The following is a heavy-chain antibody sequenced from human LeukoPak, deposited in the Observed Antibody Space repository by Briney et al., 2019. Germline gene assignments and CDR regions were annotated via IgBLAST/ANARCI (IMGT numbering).Heavy chain of an antibody. CDR2: ISWNSGSI. V-gene: IGHV3-9*01. J-gene: IGHJ4*02. CDR3: AKDMRYYDSSGYYSYFDY. D-gene: IGHD3-22*01. CDR1: GFTFDDYA. Sequence: GRSLRLSYAASGFTFDDYAMHWVRQAPGKGLEWVSGISWNSGSIGYADSVKGRFTISRDNAKNSLYLQMNSLRAEDTALYYCAKDMRYYDSSGYYSYFDYWGQGTLVTVSS.